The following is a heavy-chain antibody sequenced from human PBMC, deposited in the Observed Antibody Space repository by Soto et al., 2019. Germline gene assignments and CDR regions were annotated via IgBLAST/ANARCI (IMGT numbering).Heavy chain of an antibody. J-gene: IGHJ6*03. V-gene: IGHV4-59*12. CDR2: IYYSGST. CDR1: GGSISSYY. Sequence: SETLSLTCTVSGGSISSYYWSWIRQPPGKGLEWIGYIYYSGSTNYNPSLKSRGTISVDTSKNQFSLKLSSVTAADTAVYYFARANGDYKRWPGYYYYYMDVWGKGTTVTVSS. D-gene: IGHD4-17*01. CDR3: ARANGDYKRWPGYYYYYMDV.